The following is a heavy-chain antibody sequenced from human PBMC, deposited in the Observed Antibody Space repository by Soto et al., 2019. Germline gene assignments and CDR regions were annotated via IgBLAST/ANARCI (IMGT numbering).Heavy chain of an antibody. Sequence: QVQLVQSGAEVKKPGASVKVSCKASGYIFTSYDINWVRQATGQGLEWMGWMNPNSGNTGYAQKFQGRVTMTRNTSISTAYMELSSLRSEDTAVYYCARAGFDCSSTSCYYVDVWGQGTTVTVSS. J-gene: IGHJ6*02. CDR2: MNPNSGNT. CDR3: ARAGFDCSSTSCYYVDV. V-gene: IGHV1-8*01. CDR1: GYIFTSYD. D-gene: IGHD2-2*01.